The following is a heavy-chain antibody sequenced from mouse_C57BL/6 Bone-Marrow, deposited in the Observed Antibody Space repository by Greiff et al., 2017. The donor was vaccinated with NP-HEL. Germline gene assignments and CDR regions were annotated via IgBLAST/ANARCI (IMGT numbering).Heavy chain of an antibody. V-gene: IGHV3-8*01. Sequence: EVQGVESGPGLAKPSQTLSLTCSVTGYSITSDYWNWIRKFPGNKLEYMGYISYSGSTYYNPSLKSRISITRDTAKNQYYLQLNSVTTEDTATYYCARYGSSSPDYYAMDYWGQGTSVTVSS. CDR2: ISYSGST. CDR1: GYSITSDY. CDR3: ARYGSSSPDYYAMDY. D-gene: IGHD1-1*01. J-gene: IGHJ4*01.